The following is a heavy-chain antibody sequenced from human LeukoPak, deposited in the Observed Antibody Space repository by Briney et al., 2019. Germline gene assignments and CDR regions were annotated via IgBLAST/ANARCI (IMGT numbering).Heavy chain of an antibody. CDR1: GFTLDDYS. CDR2: IYWHVANT. V-gene: IGHV3-20*04. J-gene: IGHJ4*02. D-gene: IGHD4-17*01. Sequence: GGSLRLSCAASGFTLDDYSMSGVRHAAGKGLDCFSSIYWHVANTVYADSVNPLFTISRDNAMTSLYLQMNSLRADDTALYYCARGFYGNFDYWGQGTLVTVSS. CDR3: ARGFYGNFDY.